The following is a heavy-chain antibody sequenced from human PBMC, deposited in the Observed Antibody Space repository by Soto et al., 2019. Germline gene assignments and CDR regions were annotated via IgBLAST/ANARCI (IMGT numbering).Heavy chain of an antibody. CDR1: GGSITSSSYY. V-gene: IGHV4-39*01. D-gene: IGHD4-17*01. CDR2: IYYSGGS. CDR3: ARQRTTVVTQAYFDH. J-gene: IGHJ4*02. Sequence: PSETLSLTCTVSGGSITSSSYYWGWIRQPPGKGLEWIGGIYYSGGSYYNPSLKSRVTMSVDTSKNQFSLTLNSVTAADAAVYYCARQRTTVVTQAYFDHWGQGTLVTAPQ.